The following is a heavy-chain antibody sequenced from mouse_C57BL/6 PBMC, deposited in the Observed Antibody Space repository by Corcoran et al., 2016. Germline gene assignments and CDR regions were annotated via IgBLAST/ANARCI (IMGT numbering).Heavy chain of an antibody. CDR3: ARRGYYYGSSYVGAMDY. V-gene: IGHV8-12*01. CDR1: GFSLSTSGMG. D-gene: IGHD1-1*01. J-gene: IGHJ4*01. Sequence: QVTLKESGPGILQSSQTLSLTCSFSGFSLSTSGMGVSWIRQPSGKGLEWLAHIYWDDDKRYNPSLKSRLTISKDTSRNQVFLKITSVDTADTATYYCARRGYYYGSSYVGAMDYWGQGTSVTVSS. CDR2: IYWDDDK.